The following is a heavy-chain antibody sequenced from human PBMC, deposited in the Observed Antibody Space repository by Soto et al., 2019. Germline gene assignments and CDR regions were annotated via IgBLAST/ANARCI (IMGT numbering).Heavy chain of an antibody. J-gene: IGHJ4*02. CDR1: GVSVSRGSFY. V-gene: IGHV4-61*01. CDR3: ARGAPVTQYDY. D-gene: IGHD4-17*01. Sequence: SETLSLTCTVSGVSVSRGSFYWAWIRQPPEKGLEWIGFGSYSGTTNYKPSLKSRVTISVYTSRSQISLKVSSLTAADTAVYYCARGAPVTQYDYWGQGTLVIVSS. CDR2: GSYSGTT.